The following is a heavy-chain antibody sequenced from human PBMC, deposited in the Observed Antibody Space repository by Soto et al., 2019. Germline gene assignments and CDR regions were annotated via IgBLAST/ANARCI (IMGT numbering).Heavy chain of an antibody. V-gene: IGHV1-18*01. J-gene: IGHJ6*02. CDR1: GYTFTSYG. D-gene: IGHD6-13*01. Sequence: ASVKVSCKASGYTFTSYGISWVRQAPGQGLEWMGWISAYNDNTNYAQKLQSRVTMTTDTSTSTAYMELRSLRSDDTAVYYCARDIRPAGRYYYYGMDVWGQGTTVTVSS. CDR3: ARDIRPAGRYYYYGMDV. CDR2: ISAYNDNT.